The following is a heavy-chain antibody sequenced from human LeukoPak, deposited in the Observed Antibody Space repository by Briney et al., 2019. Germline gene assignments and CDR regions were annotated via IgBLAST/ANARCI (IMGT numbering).Heavy chain of an antibody. V-gene: IGHV3-48*03. D-gene: IGHD4-17*01. Sequence: QPGGSLRLSCAASGFTVSSYEMNWVRQAAGEGLEWVSYISSSVSNIYYADSVEGRFTISRDNAKNSLYLQMNSLRAEDTAVYYCARFPYGDFDYWGQGTLVTVSS. CDR1: GFTVSSYE. CDR3: ARFPYGDFDY. CDR2: ISSSVSNI. J-gene: IGHJ4*02.